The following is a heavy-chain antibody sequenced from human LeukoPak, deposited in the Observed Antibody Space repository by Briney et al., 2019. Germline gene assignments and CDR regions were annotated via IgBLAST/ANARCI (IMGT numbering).Heavy chain of an antibody. V-gene: IGHV4-34*01. Sequence: SETLSLTCAVYGGSFSGYYWSWIRQPPGKGLEWIGEINHSGSTNYNPSLKSRVTISVDTSKNQFSLKLSSVTAADTAVYYCARGRFYYGSGSHAFDIWGQGTMVTVSS. D-gene: IGHD3-10*01. CDR3: ARGRFYYGSGSHAFDI. J-gene: IGHJ3*02. CDR1: GGSFSGYY. CDR2: INHSGST.